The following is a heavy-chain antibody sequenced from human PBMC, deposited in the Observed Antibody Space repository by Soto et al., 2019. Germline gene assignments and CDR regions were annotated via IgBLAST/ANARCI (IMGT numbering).Heavy chain of an antibody. CDR3: ARVRSIYDYIWGSYRLPFDY. V-gene: IGHV4-34*01. Sequence: SETLSLTCAVYGGSFSGYYWSWIRQPPGKGLEWIGEINHSGSTNYNPSLKSRVTISVDTSKNQFSLKLSSVTAADTAVYYCARVRSIYDYIWGSYRLPFDYWGQGTLVTVSS. CDR2: INHSGST. CDR1: GGSFSGYY. D-gene: IGHD3-16*02. J-gene: IGHJ4*02.